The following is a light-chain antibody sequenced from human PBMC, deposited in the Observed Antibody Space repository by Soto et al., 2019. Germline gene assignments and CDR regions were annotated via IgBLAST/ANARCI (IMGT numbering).Light chain of an antibody. Sequence: EIVLTQSPGTLSLSPGERATLSCRASQSVSSSYLAWYQQKPGQAPRLLIYGASSMATGIPDRFSGSGSGTDFTLNISRLEPEDFAVYYCQQYGSSPFTFGPGTKVDIK. J-gene: IGKJ3*01. CDR1: QSVSSSY. CDR2: GAS. CDR3: QQYGSSPFT. V-gene: IGKV3-20*01.